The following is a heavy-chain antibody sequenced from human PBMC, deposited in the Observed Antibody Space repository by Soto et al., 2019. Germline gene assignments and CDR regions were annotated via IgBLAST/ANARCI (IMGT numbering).Heavy chain of an antibody. CDR1: GGSISSYY. CDR3: ARDRDFWSGYSPYYYGMDV. Sequence: SETLSLTCTVSGGSISSYYWSWIRQPAGKGLEWIGRTYTSGSTNYNPSLKSRVTMSVDTSKNQLSLKLSSVTAADTAVYYCARDRDFWSGYSPYYYGMDVWGQGTTVTV. D-gene: IGHD3-3*01. V-gene: IGHV4-4*07. CDR2: TYTSGST. J-gene: IGHJ6*02.